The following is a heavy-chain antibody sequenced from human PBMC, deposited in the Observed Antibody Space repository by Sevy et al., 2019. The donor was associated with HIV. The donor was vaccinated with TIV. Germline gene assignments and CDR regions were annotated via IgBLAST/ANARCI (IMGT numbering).Heavy chain of an antibody. Sequence: GGSLRLSCAASGFTFSSYGMHWVRQAPGKGLEWVAFIRYDGSNKYYADSVKGRFTISRDNSKNTLYLQMNSLRAEDTAVYYCAKDGHYDGSGSYYIVYWGQGTLVTVSS. V-gene: IGHV3-30*02. CDR3: AKDGHYDGSGSYYIVY. CDR2: IRYDGSNK. CDR1: GFTFSSYG. J-gene: IGHJ4*02. D-gene: IGHD3-10*01.